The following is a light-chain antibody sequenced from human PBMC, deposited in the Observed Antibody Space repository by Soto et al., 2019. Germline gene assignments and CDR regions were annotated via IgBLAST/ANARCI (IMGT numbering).Light chain of an antibody. CDR2: WAS. CDR1: QTVLHTTNNKNY. CDR3: HQYLSNPRT. V-gene: IGKV4-1*01. J-gene: IGKJ1*01. Sequence: DIVMTQSPDSLAVSLGERATINCKSSQTVLHTTNNKNYIAWYQQKPGQPPKLLIYWASTRQSGVPDRFSGSGSGTDFTLTISSLQAEDVAVYYCHQYLSNPRTFGQGTKVEIK.